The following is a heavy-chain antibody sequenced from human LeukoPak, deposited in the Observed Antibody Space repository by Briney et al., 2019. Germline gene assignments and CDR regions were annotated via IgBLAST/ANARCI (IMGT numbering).Heavy chain of an antibody. D-gene: IGHD5-24*01. CDR3: AREQRTFDY. CDR1: GFSFSTYW. V-gene: IGHV3-7*03. CDR2: IEQDGTEN. J-gene: IGHJ4*02. Sequence: GGSLRLSCAASGFSFSTYWTSWVRQAPGQGLEWVANIEQDGTENNYVDSVKGRFTISRDNADNSLYLQLSSLRAEDTAVYYCAREQRTFDYWGQGILVTVSS.